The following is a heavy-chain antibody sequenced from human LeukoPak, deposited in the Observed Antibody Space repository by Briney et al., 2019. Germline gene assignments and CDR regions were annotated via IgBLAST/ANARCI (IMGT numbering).Heavy chain of an antibody. CDR1: GYSFTIYW. J-gene: IGHJ3*01. Sequence: GEALKVSWKGSGYSFTIYWIAWGREMPGRGLEWMGIIYPGDSNTRDSPSFQGQVTISADKSVSPAYLQWSSLKASDPAMHFCARLNGGVNLLGDALDVWGQGTMVTVS. D-gene: IGHD3-16*01. CDR2: IYPGDSNT. V-gene: IGHV5-51*01. CDR3: ARLNGGVNLLGDALDV.